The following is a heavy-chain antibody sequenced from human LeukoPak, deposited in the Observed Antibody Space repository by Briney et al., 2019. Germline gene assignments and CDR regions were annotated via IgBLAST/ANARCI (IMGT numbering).Heavy chain of an antibody. Sequence: GGSLRLSCAASEVTVSNAWMSWFRQAPGKGLEWVGFIRSKAYGGTTEYAASVKGRFTISRDDSKSIAYLQMNSLKTEDTAVYYCTRVVHYYDSSGYYIGDYWGQGTLVTVSS. V-gene: IGHV3-49*03. CDR3: TRVVHYYDSSGYYIGDY. D-gene: IGHD3-22*01. CDR1: EVTVSNAW. CDR2: IRSKAYGGTT. J-gene: IGHJ4*02.